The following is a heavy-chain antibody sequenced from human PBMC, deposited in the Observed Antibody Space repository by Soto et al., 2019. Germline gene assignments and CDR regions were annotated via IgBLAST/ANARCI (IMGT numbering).Heavy chain of an antibody. CDR3: ASSPRENDAFDI. J-gene: IGHJ3*02. CDR2: IIPILGIA. Sequence: SVKVSCKASGYTFTSYDINWVRQTTGQGLEWMGRIIPILGIANYAQKFQGRVTITADKSTSTAYMELSSLRSEDTAVYYCASSPRENDAFDIWGQGTMVTVSS. D-gene: IGHD1-26*01. CDR1: GYTFTSYD. V-gene: IGHV1-69*04.